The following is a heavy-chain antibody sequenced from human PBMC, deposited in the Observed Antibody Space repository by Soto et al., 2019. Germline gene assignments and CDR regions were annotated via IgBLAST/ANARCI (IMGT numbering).Heavy chain of an antibody. Sequence: EVQLVESGGGLVKPGESLRLSCAASGFTFNNAWMNWVRQAPGKGLEWVGRIKSKTDGGTTNYAAPVKDRFTISRDDSKNTLYLQMNSLKTEDTAVYYCTTDLGGGRRGQRLVWGQGTLLTVSA. J-gene: IGHJ4*02. CDR3: TTDLGGGRRGQRLV. CDR1: GFTFNNAW. D-gene: IGHD6-25*01. CDR2: IKSKTDGGTT. V-gene: IGHV3-15*07.